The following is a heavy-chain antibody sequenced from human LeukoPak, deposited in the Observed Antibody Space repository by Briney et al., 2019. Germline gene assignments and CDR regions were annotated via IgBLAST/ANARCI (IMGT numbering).Heavy chain of an antibody. Sequence: PGGSLRLSCAASGFTFSSYSMNWVRQAPGKGLEWVSSISSSSSYIYYADSVKGRFTISRDNAKNSLYLQMNSLRAEDTAVYYCARLGYSYGYGLDYYYMDVWGKGTTVTVSS. CDR3: ARLGYSYGYGLDYYYMDV. V-gene: IGHV3-21*01. D-gene: IGHD5-18*01. CDR2: ISSSSSYI. CDR1: GFTFSSYS. J-gene: IGHJ6*03.